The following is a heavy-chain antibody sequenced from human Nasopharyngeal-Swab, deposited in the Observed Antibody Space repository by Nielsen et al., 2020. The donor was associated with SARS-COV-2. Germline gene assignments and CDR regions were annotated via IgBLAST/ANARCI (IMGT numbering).Heavy chain of an antibody. CDR1: GFTFSDYY. CDR3: ARVRQSGAYFPFDS. CDR2: LKSGGGT. D-gene: IGHD1-26*01. V-gene: IGHV3-53*01. J-gene: IGHJ4*02. Sequence: GGSLRLSCAASGFTFSDYYMNWVRQAPGKGLEWVSLLKSGGGTFYADSVRGRFTISRDNSRNTMYLQMNSLRAEDTAVYYCARVRQSGAYFPFDSWGLGTLVTVSS.